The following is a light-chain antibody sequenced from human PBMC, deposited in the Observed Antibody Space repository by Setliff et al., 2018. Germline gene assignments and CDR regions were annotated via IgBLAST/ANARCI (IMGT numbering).Light chain of an antibody. Sequence: QSVLTQPPSASGTPGQRVTISCSGSSSNIGSNTVNWHQQLPGTAPKLLIYGNSNRPSGVPDRFSGSKSGTSASLAITGLQAEDEADYYCQSYDSSLSGSDVFGTGTKGTVL. J-gene: IGLJ1*01. V-gene: IGLV1-40*01. CDR1: SSNIGSNT. CDR2: GNS. CDR3: QSYDSSLSGSDV.